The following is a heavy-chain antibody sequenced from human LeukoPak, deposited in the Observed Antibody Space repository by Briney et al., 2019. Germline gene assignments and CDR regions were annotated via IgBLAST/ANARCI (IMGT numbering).Heavy chain of an antibody. Sequence: GGSLRPSCAASGFTFSSYWMSWVRQAPGKGLEWVANIKQDGSEKYYVNSVKGRFTISRDNAKNSLYLQMNSLRAEDTAVYYCARSHLLWFGELFDAFDIWGQGTMVTVSS. D-gene: IGHD3-10*01. V-gene: IGHV3-7*01. CDR2: IKQDGSEK. J-gene: IGHJ3*02. CDR3: ARSHLLWFGELFDAFDI. CDR1: GFTFSSYW.